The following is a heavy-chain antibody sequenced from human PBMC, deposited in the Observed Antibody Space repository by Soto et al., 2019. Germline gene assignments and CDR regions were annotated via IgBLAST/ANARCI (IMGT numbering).Heavy chain of an antibody. D-gene: IGHD3-22*01. Sequence: SETLSLTSTVSGGSVSSRSYHRSWIRQTPGKGLEWIGYTYYSGSTNYNPSLKSRVTISVDTSKNQFSLKLSSVTAADTAVYYCARDSYYYDSSGYYPLFDYWGQGSLVTVTS. CDR2: TYYSGST. V-gene: IGHV4-61*01. J-gene: IGHJ4*02. CDR3: ARDSYYYDSSGYYPLFDY. CDR1: GGSVSSRSYH.